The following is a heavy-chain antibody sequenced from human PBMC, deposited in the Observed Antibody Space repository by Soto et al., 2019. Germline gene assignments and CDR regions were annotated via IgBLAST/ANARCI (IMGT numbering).Heavy chain of an antibody. D-gene: IGHD3-10*01. CDR3: ACDPRYYGSRHDLSSS. CDR1: GNIFAGYG. CDR2: MSPFTGKA. Sequence: GAAVKVCCKASGNIFAGYGISWVRQAPGQDIEWVGWMSPFTGKADYAQHFQGIVTMTADTSTNTAFMELRSLRSDDTAVYYCACDPRYYGSRHDLSSSCGQRSLVLVSS. V-gene: IGHV1-18*04. J-gene: IGHJ5*02.